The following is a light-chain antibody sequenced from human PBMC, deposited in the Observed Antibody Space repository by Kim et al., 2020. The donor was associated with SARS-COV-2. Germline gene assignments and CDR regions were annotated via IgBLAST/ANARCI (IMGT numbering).Light chain of an antibody. CDR1: SSNIGSNL. CDR3: ATWDDTLNGWV. Sequence: QAVVTQPPSASGTPGQRVTISCSGSSSNIGSNLVNWYHQFPGTAPKLLISGNNQRPSGVPHRFSGSKSGTSASLAISGLQSEDEAVYYCATWDDTLNGWVFGRGTQLTVL. CDR2: GNN. V-gene: IGLV1-44*01. J-gene: IGLJ3*02.